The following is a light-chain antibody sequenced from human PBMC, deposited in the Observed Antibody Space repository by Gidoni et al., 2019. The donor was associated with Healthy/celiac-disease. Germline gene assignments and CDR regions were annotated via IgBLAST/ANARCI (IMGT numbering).Light chain of an antibody. J-gene: IGKJ3*01. V-gene: IGKV3-20*01. CDR1: QSVSSSY. Sequence: IVLTQSPGTLSLSPGERATLSCRASQSVSSSYLAWYQQKPGQAPRLLLYGASSRATGIPDRFSGSGSGTDFTLTISRLEPEDFAVYYCQQYGSSRFTFGPGTKVEIK. CDR3: QQYGSSRFT. CDR2: GAS.